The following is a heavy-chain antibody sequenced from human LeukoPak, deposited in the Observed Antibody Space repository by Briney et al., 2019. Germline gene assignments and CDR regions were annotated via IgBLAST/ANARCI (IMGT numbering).Heavy chain of an antibody. J-gene: IGHJ4*02. Sequence: ASVKVSCKVSGYTLTELSMHWVRQAPGKGLEWMGGFDPEDGETIYAQKFQGRVTMTEDTSTDTAYMELSSLRSEDTAVYYCATGGGYYGSGSFVDYWGQGTLVTVSS. CDR3: ATGGGYYGSGSFVDY. CDR1: GYTLTELS. D-gene: IGHD3-10*01. CDR2: FDPEDGET. V-gene: IGHV1-24*01.